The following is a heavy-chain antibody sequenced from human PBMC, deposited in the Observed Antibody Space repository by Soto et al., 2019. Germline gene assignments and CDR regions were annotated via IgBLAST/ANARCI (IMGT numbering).Heavy chain of an antibody. CDR3: AHSRAGCTSTRCYLGGFDN. Sequence: QITLKESGPTLVKPTQTLTLTCTFSGFSLSTSGVGVGWIRQPPGKALEWLALINWAEDNRYSPSLKSRLIITKDTSKNQVVLTMTNMDPVDTATYYCAHSRAGCTSTRCYLGGFDNWGQGTLVTVSS. V-gene: IGHV2-5*02. J-gene: IGHJ4*02. D-gene: IGHD2-2*01. CDR1: GFSLSTSGVG. CDR2: INWAEDN.